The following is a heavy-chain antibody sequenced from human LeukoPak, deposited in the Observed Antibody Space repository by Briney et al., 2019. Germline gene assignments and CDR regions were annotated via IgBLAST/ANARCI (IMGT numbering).Heavy chain of an antibody. V-gene: IGHV3-30-3*01. CDR3: ARDSSGWFVSFFTHY. Sequence: GGSLRLSCAASGFTFSSYAMHWVRQAPGKGLEWVAVISYDGSNKYYADSVKGRFTISRDNSKNTLYLQMNSLRAEDTAVYYCARDSSGWFVSFFTHYRGQGTLVTVSS. CDR1: GFTFSSYA. CDR2: ISYDGSNK. D-gene: IGHD6-19*01. J-gene: IGHJ4*02.